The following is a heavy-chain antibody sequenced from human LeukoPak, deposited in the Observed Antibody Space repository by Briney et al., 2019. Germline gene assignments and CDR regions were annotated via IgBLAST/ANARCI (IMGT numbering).Heavy chain of an antibody. D-gene: IGHD4-17*01. J-gene: IGHJ5*02. CDR1: GYTFTGYY. Sequence: GASVAVSCKASGYTFTGYYIHWVRQAPGQGLEWMGWINPNSGGTDYAQKFQGRVTLTRDTSISTAYMELSRLISDDTAVYYCARGPNGDYVAFYWFDPWGQGTLVTVSS. V-gene: IGHV1-2*02. CDR2: INPNSGGT. CDR3: ARGPNGDYVAFYWFDP.